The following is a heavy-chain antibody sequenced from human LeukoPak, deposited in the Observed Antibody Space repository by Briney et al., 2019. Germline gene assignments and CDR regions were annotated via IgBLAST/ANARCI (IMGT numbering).Heavy chain of an antibody. CDR1: GDSISSGSYF. J-gene: IGHJ6*03. CDR2: IYSNGDT. V-gene: IGHV4-61*02. D-gene: IGHD6-13*01. CDR3: ASRHSKQQPYYYYMDI. Sequence: SQTLSLTCTVSGDSISSGSYFWSWIRQPAGKGLEWIGRIYSNGDTKFNPSLKSRVTISLDTSKNQFSLKLSSATAADTAVYYCASRHSKQQPYYYYMDIWGKGTTVTVSS.